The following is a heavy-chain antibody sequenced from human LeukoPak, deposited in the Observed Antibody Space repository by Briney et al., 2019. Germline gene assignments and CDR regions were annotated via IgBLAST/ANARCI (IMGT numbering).Heavy chain of an antibody. CDR1: GGFFSGYY. V-gene: IGHV4-34*01. CDR2: INHSGST. J-gene: IGHJ4*02. CDR3: ARGVRRFGELLD. Sequence: SETLSLTCAVYGGFFSGYYWSWIRQPPGKGLEWIGEINHSGSTNYNPSLKSRVTISVDTSKNQFSLKLSSVTAADTAVYYCARGVRRFGELLDWGQGTLVTVSS. D-gene: IGHD3-10*01.